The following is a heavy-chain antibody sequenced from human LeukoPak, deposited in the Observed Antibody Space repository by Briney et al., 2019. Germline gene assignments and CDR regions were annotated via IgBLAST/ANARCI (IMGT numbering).Heavy chain of an antibody. CDR3: ARIPLVVTAISTLDY. CDR2: ISAYNGNT. D-gene: IGHD2-21*02. CDR1: GYTFTSYG. Sequence: GASVKVSCKASGYTFTSYGISWVRQAPGQGLEWMGWISAYNGNTNYAQKLQGRVTVTTDTSTSTAYMELRSLRSDDTAVYYCARIPLVVTAISTLDYWGQGTLVTVSS. J-gene: IGHJ4*02. V-gene: IGHV1-18*01.